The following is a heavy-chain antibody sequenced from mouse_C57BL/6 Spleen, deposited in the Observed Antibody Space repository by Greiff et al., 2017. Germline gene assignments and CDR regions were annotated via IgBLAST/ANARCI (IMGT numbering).Heavy chain of an antibody. CDR1: GYTFTSYW. D-gene: IGHD2-2*01. V-gene: IGHV1-55*01. CDR3: ARSDGYDVGAMDY. Sequence: QVQLQQSGAELVKPGASVKMSCKASGYTFTSYWITWVKQRPGQGLEWIGDIYPGSGSTNYNEKFKSKATLTVDTSSSTAYMQLSSLTSEDSAVYYCARSDGYDVGAMDYWGQGTSVTVSS. CDR2: IYPGSGST. J-gene: IGHJ4*01.